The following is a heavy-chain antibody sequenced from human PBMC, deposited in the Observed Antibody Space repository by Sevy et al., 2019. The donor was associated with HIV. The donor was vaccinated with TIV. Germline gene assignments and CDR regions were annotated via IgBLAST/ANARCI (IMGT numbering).Heavy chain of an antibody. Sequence: GGSLRLSCTASGFIFSDYPMNWIRQAPGKDLEWVSYISSPGGTIYYADSLKGRFTISRDNTKNSLYLQMNSLKPEDTAIYYCAREGGELAMDVWGKGTTVTVSS. CDR2: ISSPGGTI. CDR3: AREGGELAMDV. D-gene: IGHD3-16*01. J-gene: IGHJ6*03. V-gene: IGHV3-11*04. CDR1: GFIFSDYP.